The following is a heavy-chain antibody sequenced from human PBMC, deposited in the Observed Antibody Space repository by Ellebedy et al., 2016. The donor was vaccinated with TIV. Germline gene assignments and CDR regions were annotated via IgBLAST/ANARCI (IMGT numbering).Heavy chain of an antibody. CDR1: GFTFSSYA. J-gene: IGHJ3*02. D-gene: IGHD4-23*01. V-gene: IGHV3-23*01. CDR2: ISGSGGST. Sequence: GESLKISCAASGFTFSSYAMSSVRQAPGKGLEWVSAISGSGGSTYYADSVKGRFTISRDNSKNTLYLQMNSLRAEDTAVYYCAKSPRDDYGGNSGFDAFDIWGQGTMVTVSS. CDR3: AKSPRDDYGGNSGFDAFDI.